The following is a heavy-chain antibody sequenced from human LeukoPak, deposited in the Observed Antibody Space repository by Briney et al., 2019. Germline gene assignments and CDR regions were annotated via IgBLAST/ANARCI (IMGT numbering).Heavy chain of an antibody. CDR3: ARDHGVDTAMVLDY. J-gene: IGHJ4*02. CDR1: GFTFSDYG. CDR2: VWANGNTK. Sequence: GGSLRLSCEVSGFTFSDYGMHWVRQAPGKGLEWLAVVWANGNTKYYADSVKGRFTISRDNSKNTLHLQMNSLRAEDTAVYYCARDHGVDTAMVLDYWGQGTLVTVSS. V-gene: IGHV3-33*01. D-gene: IGHD5-18*01.